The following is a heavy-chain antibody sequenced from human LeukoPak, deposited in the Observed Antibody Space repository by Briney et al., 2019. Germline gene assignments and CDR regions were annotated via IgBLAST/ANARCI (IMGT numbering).Heavy chain of an antibody. CDR2: ISAYNGNT. CDR3: ARDPRNYYDSSGYLDY. Sequence: ASVKVSCKASGYTFTSYGISWVRQAPGQGLEWMGWISAYNGNTNYAQKLQGRVTITADKSTSTAYMELSSLRSEDTAVYYCARDPRNYYDSSGYLDYWGQGTLVTVSS. D-gene: IGHD3-22*01. J-gene: IGHJ4*02. V-gene: IGHV1-18*01. CDR1: GYTFTSYG.